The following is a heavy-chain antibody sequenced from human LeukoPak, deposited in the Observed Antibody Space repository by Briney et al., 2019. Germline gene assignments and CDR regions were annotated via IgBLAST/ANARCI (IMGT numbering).Heavy chain of an antibody. CDR2: INAYNGDT. V-gene: IGHV1-18*01. CDR3: AGGGLWFGELPFDP. J-gene: IGHJ5*02. Sequence: ASMKVSCKASDYTFPTYGISWVRQAPGQGLEWMGWINAYNGDTNYTQKFQGRVTMTTDVSPSTAYMELRSLRSDDTAVYYCAGGGLWFGELPFDPWGQGTLVTVSS. CDR1: DYTFPTYG. D-gene: IGHD3-10*01.